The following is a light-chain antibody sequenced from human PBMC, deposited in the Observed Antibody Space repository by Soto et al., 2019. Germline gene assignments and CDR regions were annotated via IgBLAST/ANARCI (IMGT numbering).Light chain of an antibody. J-gene: IGKJ1*01. V-gene: IGKV3-15*01. CDR1: QSVSSN. CDR3: QQYNNWPPGT. Sequence: EIMMTQSPATLSVSPGERATISCSASQSVSSNLAWYQQKPGQAPRLLIYGASTRATGIPARFSGSGSGTEFTLTISSLQSEDFAVYYCQQYNNWPPGTFGQGTKVDIK. CDR2: GAS.